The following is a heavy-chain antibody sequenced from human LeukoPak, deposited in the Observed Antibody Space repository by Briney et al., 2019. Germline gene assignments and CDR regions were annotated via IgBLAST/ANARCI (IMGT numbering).Heavy chain of an antibody. CDR2: MFFTGDT. V-gene: IGHV4-59*11. D-gene: IGHD4-23*01. J-gene: IGHJ4*02. CDR3: AKEGNDYGANSIDY. Sequence: PSETLSLTCTVSGGSISSHYWAWLRQPPGNGLEWSGWMFFTGDTNYNPSLKSRVTISVDHSKNQFSLKLTSVTAADTAVYYCAKEGNDYGANSIDYWGQGTLVTVSS. CDR1: GGSISSHY.